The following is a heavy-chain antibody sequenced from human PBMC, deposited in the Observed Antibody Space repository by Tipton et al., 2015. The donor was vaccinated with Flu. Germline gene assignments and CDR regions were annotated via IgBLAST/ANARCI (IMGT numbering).Heavy chain of an antibody. J-gene: IGHJ4*02. CDR2: VGGGGGPK. CDR3: AKVIPELVAGLDS. Sequence: SLRLSCAASGFTFSRYAMSWVRQVPGKGLEWVAFVGGGGGPKYFADSVKGRFTISRDFSKNTLYLQMNSLRAEDTAVYYCAKVIPELVAGLDSWGQGTLVAVSS. CDR1: GFTFSRYA. D-gene: IGHD6-19*01. V-gene: IGHV3-23*01.